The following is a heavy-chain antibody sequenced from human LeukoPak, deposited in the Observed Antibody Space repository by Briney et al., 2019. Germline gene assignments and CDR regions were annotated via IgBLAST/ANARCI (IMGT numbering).Heavy chain of an antibody. Sequence: SETLSLTCTVSGYSISSGYYWGWIRQPPGKGLEWIGSIYHSGSTYYNPSLKSRVTISVDTSKNQYSLKLSSVTAADTAVYYCARDRFGGWYALFDYWGQGTLVTVSS. J-gene: IGHJ4*02. D-gene: IGHD6-19*01. CDR2: IYHSGST. CDR3: ARDRFGGWYALFDY. CDR1: GYSISSGYY. V-gene: IGHV4-38-2*02.